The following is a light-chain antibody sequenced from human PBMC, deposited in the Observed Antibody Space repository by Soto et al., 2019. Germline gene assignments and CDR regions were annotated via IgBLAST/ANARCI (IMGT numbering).Light chain of an antibody. V-gene: IGKV3-20*01. J-gene: IGKJ2*01. Sequence: EIVLTKSPGTLSLSPGERATLSCRASQSVSSSYLAWYQQKPGQAPRLLIYGASSRATGIPDRFSGSGSGTDFTLTISRLEPEDFAVYYCQQYGSSPPYPFGQGTK. CDR1: QSVSSSY. CDR3: QQYGSSPPYP. CDR2: GAS.